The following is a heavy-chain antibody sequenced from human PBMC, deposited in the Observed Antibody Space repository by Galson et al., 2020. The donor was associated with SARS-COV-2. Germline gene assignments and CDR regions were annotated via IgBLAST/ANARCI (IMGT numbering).Heavy chain of an antibody. Sequence: SETLSLTCAVYGGSFSGYYWSWIRQPPGKGLEWIGEINHSGSTNYNPSLKSRVTISVDTSTNQFSLKLSSVTAADTAVYYCATLHRPLYYYNSSGYYPDYWGQGTLVTVSS. CDR2: INHSGST. CDR3: ATLHRPLYYYNSSGYYPDY. D-gene: IGHD3-22*01. V-gene: IGHV4-34*01. CDR1: GGSFSGYY. J-gene: IGHJ4*02.